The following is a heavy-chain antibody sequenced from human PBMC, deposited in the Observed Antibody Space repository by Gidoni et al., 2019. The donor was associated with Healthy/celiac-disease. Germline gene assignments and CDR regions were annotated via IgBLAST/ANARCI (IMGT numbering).Heavy chain of an antibody. CDR1: GFTFSSYS. CDR3: ARAHGGGVGATSYFDY. V-gene: IGHV3-21*01. D-gene: IGHD1-26*01. Sequence: EVQLVESGGGLVKPGGSLRLSCAASGFTFSSYSMNWVRQAPRKGLEWVSSISSSSSYIYYADSVKGRFTISRDNAKNSLYLQMNSLRAEDTAVYYCARAHGGGVGATSYFDYWGQGTLVTVSS. J-gene: IGHJ4*02. CDR2: ISSSSSYI.